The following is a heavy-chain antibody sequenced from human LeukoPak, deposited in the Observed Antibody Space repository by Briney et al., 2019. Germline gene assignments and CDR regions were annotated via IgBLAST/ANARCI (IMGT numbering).Heavy chain of an antibody. CDR2: IYHSGST. CDR1: GGSFSGYS. J-gene: IGHJ4*02. Sequence: PSETLSLTCAVYGGSFSGYSWSWIRQPPGKGLEWIGYIYHSGSTYYNPSLKSRVTISVDRSKNQFSLKLSSVTAADTAVYYCASTFSGTSDYWGQGTLVTVSS. CDR3: ASTFSGTSDY. D-gene: IGHD1-14*01. V-gene: IGHV4-30-2*01.